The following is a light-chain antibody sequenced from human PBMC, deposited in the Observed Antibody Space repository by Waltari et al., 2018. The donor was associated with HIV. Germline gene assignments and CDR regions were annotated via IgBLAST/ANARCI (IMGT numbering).Light chain of an antibody. CDR1: NMHRKS. V-gene: IGLV3-21*04. J-gene: IGLJ2*01. Sequence: SHVLTQPPSVLVAPGKTAMITCGGNNMHRKSVPWSQQKAGQSPMLIIYYDRYRPSGILERFSGSNSGNTATLTISRVGDGDEADYYCQVWDSSSDHVLFGGGTKLTVL. CDR3: QVWDSSSDHVL. CDR2: YDR.